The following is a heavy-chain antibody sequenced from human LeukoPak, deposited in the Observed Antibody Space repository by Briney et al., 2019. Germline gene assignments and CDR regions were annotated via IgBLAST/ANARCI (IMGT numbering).Heavy chain of an antibody. CDR3: ARDPNSGDYYFDY. CDR1: GFTFSSYW. Sequence: PGGSLRLSCAASGFTFSSYWRHWLRHAPGKGLVWVSRINSDGSSTSYADSVKGRFTISRDNATNTLYLQMNSLRAEDTAVYYCARDPNSGDYYFDYWGQGTLVTVSS. V-gene: IGHV3-74*01. D-gene: IGHD2-21*01. J-gene: IGHJ4*02. CDR2: INSDGSST.